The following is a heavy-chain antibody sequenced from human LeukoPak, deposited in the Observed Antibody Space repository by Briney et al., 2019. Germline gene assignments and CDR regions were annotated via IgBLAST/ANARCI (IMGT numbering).Heavy chain of an antibody. CDR3: ARGTTGTRFYMDV. Sequence: ASVKVSCKASGYTFTSSYMHWVRQAPGQGLEWMGIINPSGGSTSYAQKFQGRVTMTRDMSTSTVYMELSSLRSEDTAVYYCARGTTGTRFYMDVWGKGTTVTVSS. V-gene: IGHV1-46*01. D-gene: IGHD1-7*01. CDR1: GYTFTSSY. J-gene: IGHJ6*03. CDR2: INPSGGST.